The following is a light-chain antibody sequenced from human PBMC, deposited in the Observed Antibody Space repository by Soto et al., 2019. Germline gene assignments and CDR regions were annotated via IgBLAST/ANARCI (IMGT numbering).Light chain of an antibody. J-gene: IGKJ1*01. CDR1: QSISATY. CDR2: ATS. Sequence: EIVLTQSPGTLSLFPGERATFSCRTSQSISATYLAWYQQKPGQAPRLLIYATSSRATGIPDRFSGSGSRTDFTLTNSRLEPDDSAVYYCQQYASLPRTFGQGTKVEI. V-gene: IGKV3-20*01. CDR3: QQYASLPRT.